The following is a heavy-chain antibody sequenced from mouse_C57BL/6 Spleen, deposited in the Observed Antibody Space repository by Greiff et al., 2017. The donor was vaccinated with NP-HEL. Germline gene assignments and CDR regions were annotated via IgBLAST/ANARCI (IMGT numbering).Heavy chain of an antibody. CDR2: INPSTGGT. CDR3: ARDIYYDYDEFAY. J-gene: IGHJ3*01. D-gene: IGHD2-4*01. V-gene: IGHV1-42*01. Sequence: VQLKESGPELVKPGASVKISCKASGYSFTGYYMNWVKQSPEKSLEWIGEINPSTGGTTYNQKFKAKATLTVDKSSSTAYMQLKSLTSEDSAVYYCARDIYYDYDEFAYWGQGTLVTVSA. CDR1: GYSFTGYY.